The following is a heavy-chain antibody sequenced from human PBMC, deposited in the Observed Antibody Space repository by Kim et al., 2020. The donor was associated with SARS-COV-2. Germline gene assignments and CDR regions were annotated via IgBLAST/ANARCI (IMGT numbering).Heavy chain of an antibody. CDR1: GGSISSGGYY. CDR3: ATDSSGYPPPAFDY. Sequence: SETLSLTCTVSGGSISSGGYYWSWIRQHPGKGLEWIGYIYYSGSTYYNPSLKSRVTISVDTSKNQFSLKLSSVTAADTAVYYCATDSSGYPPPAFDYWGQGTLVTVSS. CDR2: IYYSGST. J-gene: IGHJ4*02. D-gene: IGHD3-22*01. V-gene: IGHV4-31*03.